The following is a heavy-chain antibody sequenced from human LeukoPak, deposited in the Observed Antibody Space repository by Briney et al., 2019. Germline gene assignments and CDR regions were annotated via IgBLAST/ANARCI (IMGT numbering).Heavy chain of an antibody. V-gene: IGHV4-39*01. CDR1: GGSISSRTYY. D-gene: IGHD2-2*01. J-gene: IGHJ4*02. CDR2: SYYSGST. Sequence: SETLSLTCTVSGGSISSRTYYWGWIRQPPGKGLEWIGSSYYSGSTYYNPSLKSRVTISVDTSKNQFSLKLRSVTAPDTAVYYCARLADCSSTRCHDYWGQGTLVTVSS. CDR3: ARLADCSSTRCHDY.